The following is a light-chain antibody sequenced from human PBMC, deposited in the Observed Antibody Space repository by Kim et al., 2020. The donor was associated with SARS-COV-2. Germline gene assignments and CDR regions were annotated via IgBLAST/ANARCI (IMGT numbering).Light chain of an antibody. CDR2: QDS. V-gene: IGLV3-1*01. CDR1: KVGNKY. Sequence: SYELTQPPSVSVSQGQTASITCSGEKVGNKYVSWYQQKPGQSPVVVIYQDSKRPSWIPARFSGSNSGNTATLTISGTQALDEADYYCQAWDSTIVFG. J-gene: IGLJ2*01. CDR3: QAWDSTIV.